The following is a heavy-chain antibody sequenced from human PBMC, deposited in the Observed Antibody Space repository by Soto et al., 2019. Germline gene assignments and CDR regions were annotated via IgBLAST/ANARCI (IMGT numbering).Heavy chain of an antibody. CDR1: GGFVSSDTHS. V-gene: IGHV4-61*01. J-gene: IGHJ6*02. CDR3: ARFVRSCSATTCSTRADV. Sequence: SETLSLTCTVSGGFVSSDTHSWSWIRQTPGKRLEWIGFIYSGGSTKNPSLRSRVTMSVDTSKNQFSLKLRSVIVADTAVYHCARFVRSCSATTCSTRADVWGQGITVTVSS. CDR2: IYSGGST. D-gene: IGHD2-2*01.